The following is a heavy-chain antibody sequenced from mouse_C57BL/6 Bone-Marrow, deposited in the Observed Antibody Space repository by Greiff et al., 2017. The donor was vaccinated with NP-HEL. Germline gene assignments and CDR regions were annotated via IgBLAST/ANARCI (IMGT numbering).Heavy chain of an antibody. D-gene: IGHD2-3*01. CDR3: ARESYDYWYFDV. Sequence: ESGAELVKPGASVKISCKASGYAFSSYWMNWVKQRPGKGLEWIGQIYPGDGDTNYNGKFKGKATLTADKSSSTAYMQLSSLTSEDSAVYFCARESYDYWYFDVWGTGTTVTVSS. V-gene: IGHV1-80*01. J-gene: IGHJ1*03. CDR1: GYAFSSYW. CDR2: IYPGDGDT.